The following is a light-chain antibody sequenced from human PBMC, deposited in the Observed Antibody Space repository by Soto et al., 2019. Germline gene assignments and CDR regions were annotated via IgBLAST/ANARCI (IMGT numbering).Light chain of an antibody. V-gene: IGLV2-14*03. Sequence: SLLTQPASMSASPEQTTPLSCSGTSSDAGGYNYVSWYQQTPGKAPKLMIYDVSNRPSGVSNRFSGSKSGNTASLTISGLQADDEADYYCSSFKSSTTYVFGTGTKVTV. J-gene: IGLJ1*01. CDR1: SSDAGGYNY. CDR2: DVS. CDR3: SSFKSSTTYV.